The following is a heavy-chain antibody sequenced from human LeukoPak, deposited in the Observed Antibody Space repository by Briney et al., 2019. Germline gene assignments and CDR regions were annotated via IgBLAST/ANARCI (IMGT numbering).Heavy chain of an antibody. D-gene: IGHD1-20*01. J-gene: IGHJ4*02. V-gene: IGHV3-21*01. CDR3: ARDGEITGTTGEYYFDY. CDR1: GFTFSSYS. Sequence: GGSLRLSCAASGFTFSSYSMNWVRQAPGKGLEWVSSISSSSSYIYYADSVKGRFTISRDNAKNSLYLQMNSLRAEDTAVYYCARDGEITGTTGEYYFDYWGQGTLVTVSS. CDR2: ISSSSSYI.